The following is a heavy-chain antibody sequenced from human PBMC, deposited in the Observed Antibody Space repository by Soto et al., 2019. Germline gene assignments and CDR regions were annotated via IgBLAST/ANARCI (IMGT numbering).Heavy chain of an antibody. D-gene: IGHD3-3*01. Sequence: LSLTCAVYGGSFSGYYWSWIRQPPGKGLEWIGEINHSGSTNYNPSLKSRVTISVDTSKNQFSLKLSSVTAADTAVYYCARDPYYDFWSGYHLYGMDVWGQGTTVTVSS. J-gene: IGHJ6*02. CDR1: GGSFSGYY. CDR2: INHSGST. V-gene: IGHV4-34*01. CDR3: ARDPYYDFWSGYHLYGMDV.